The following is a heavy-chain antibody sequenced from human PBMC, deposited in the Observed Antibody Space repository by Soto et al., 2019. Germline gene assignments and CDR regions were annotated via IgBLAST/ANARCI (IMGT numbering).Heavy chain of an antibody. CDR3: ARLETPGIAVAGNFDY. Sequence: LFLPGTVSGGSISSGGYYWSWIRQHPGKGLEWIGYIYYSGSTYYNPSLKSRVTISVDTSKNQFSLKLSSVTAADTAVYYCARLETPGIAVAGNFDYWGQGTLVTVSS. J-gene: IGHJ4*02. CDR1: GGSISSGGYY. CDR2: IYYSGST. D-gene: IGHD6-19*01. V-gene: IGHV4-31*03.